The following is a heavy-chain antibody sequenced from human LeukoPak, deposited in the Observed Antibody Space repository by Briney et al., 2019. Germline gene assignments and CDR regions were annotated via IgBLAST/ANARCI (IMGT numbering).Heavy chain of an antibody. V-gene: IGHV1-2*02. D-gene: IGHD2-15*01. Sequence: ASVKVSCKASGYTFTGYYMHWVRQAPGQGLEWMGWINPNSGATNYAQNFQGRVTMTRDTSISTAYMELSRLRSDDTAVYYCAREGIGGGLLKGYCSGGSCYGYWGQGTLVTVSS. CDR2: INPNSGAT. CDR1: GYTFTGYY. CDR3: AREGIGGGLLKGYCSGGSCYGY. J-gene: IGHJ4*02.